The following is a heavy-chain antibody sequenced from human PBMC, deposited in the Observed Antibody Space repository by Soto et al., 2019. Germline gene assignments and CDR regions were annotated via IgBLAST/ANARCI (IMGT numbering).Heavy chain of an antibody. CDR3: ARGVGSGSYYNQYNWFAP. J-gene: IGHJ5*02. D-gene: IGHD3-10*01. CDR1: GYTFTNYG. V-gene: IGHV1-18*01. Sequence: QVQLVQSGGEVKKPGASVKVSCKASGYTFTNYGISWVRQAPGQGLEWMGGINVYNGNTKYAQKVQGRVTMTTDTSTSTAYMELRSLRSDDTAVYYCARGVGSGSYYNQYNWFAPWGQGTLVTVSS. CDR2: INVYNGNT.